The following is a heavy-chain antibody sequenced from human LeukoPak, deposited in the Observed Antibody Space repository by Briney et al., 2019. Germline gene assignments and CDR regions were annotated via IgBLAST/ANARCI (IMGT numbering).Heavy chain of an antibody. V-gene: IGHV4-31*03. D-gene: IGHD6-19*01. Sequence: TLSLTCTVSGGSISSGGYYWSWIRQHPGKGLEWIGYIYYSGSTYYNPSLKSRVTISVDTSKNQSSLKLSSVTAADTAVYYCASLAVAEYYFDYWGQGTLVTVSS. CDR1: GGSISSGGYY. J-gene: IGHJ4*02. CDR2: IYYSGST. CDR3: ASLAVAEYYFDY.